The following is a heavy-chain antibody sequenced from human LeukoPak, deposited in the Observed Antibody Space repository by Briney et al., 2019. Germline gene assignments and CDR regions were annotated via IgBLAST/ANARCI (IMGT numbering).Heavy chain of an antibody. V-gene: IGHV1-69*13. Sequence: ASVKVSCKASGGTFSSYAISWVRQAPGQGLEWMGGIIPIFGTANYAQKFQGRVTITADESTSTAYMELSSLRSEDTAVYYCARDAHYYDSSGYSFDYWGQGTLVTVSS. CDR1: GGTFSSYA. CDR2: IIPIFGTA. CDR3: ARDAHYYDSSGYSFDY. D-gene: IGHD3-22*01. J-gene: IGHJ4*02.